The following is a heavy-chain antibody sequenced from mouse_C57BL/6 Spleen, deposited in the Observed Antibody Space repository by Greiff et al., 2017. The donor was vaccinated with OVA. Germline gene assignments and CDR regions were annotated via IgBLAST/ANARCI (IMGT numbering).Heavy chain of an antibody. J-gene: IGHJ1*03. V-gene: IGHV5-16*01. CDR2: INYDGSST. D-gene: IGHD2-2*01. Sequence: EVKVVESEGGLVQPGSSMKLSCTASGFTFSDYYMAWVRQVPEKGLEWVANINYDGSSTYYLDSLKSRFIISRDNAKNILYLQMSSLKSEDTATYYCARDWAGYYWYFDVWGTGTTVTVSS. CDR1: GFTFSDYY. CDR3: ARDWAGYYWYFDV.